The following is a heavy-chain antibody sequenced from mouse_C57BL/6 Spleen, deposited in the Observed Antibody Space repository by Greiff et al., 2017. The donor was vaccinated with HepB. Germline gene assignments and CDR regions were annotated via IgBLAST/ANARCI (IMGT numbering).Heavy chain of an antibody. D-gene: IGHD1-1*01. CDR3: ARHEEGTYYYGSSYFDY. Sequence: VQLKESGGDLVKPGGSLKLSCAASGFTFSSYGMSWVRQTPDKRLEWVATISSGGSYTYYPDSVKGRFPISRDNAKNTLYLQMSSLKSEDTAMYYWARHEEGTYYYGSSYFDYWGQGTTLTVSS. V-gene: IGHV5-6*01. CDR2: ISSGGSYT. J-gene: IGHJ2*01. CDR1: GFTFSSYG.